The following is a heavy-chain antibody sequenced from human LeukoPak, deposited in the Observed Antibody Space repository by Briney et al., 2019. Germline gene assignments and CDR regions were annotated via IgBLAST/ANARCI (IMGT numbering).Heavy chain of an antibody. J-gene: IGHJ5*02. CDR3: ARALYGPYNWFDP. CDR2: KSYEGSNK. D-gene: IGHD3-16*02. Sequence: GRSLRLSCAASGFTFSSYAMHWVPQPPGKGLVCGTVKSYEGSNKYYAESVKERFTTSRDNSKNTLYLQMNSLRAEDTAVYYCARALYGPYNWFDPWGQGTLVTVSS. CDR1: GFTFSSYA. V-gene: IGHV3-30*04.